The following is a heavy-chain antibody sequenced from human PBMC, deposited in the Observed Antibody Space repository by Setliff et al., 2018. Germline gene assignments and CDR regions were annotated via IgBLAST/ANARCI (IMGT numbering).Heavy chain of an antibody. CDR1: GYTFTDYS. D-gene: IGHD2-2*01. CDR3: AREVLPLVREEAFYI. J-gene: IGHJ3*02. V-gene: IGHV1-3*01. Sequence: ASVKVSCKASGYTFTDYSIHWVRQAPGQRLEWMGWINAGNGNTKCSQNFQGRVTITRDTSASTAYVELSSLRSEDTAVYYCAREVLPLVREEAFYIWGQGTMVTVSS. CDR2: INAGNGNT.